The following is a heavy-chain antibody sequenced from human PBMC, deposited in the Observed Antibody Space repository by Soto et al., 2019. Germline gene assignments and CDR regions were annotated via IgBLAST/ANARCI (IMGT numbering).Heavy chain of an antibody. J-gene: IGHJ4*02. CDR1: GDSITSNSYF. D-gene: IGHD3-9*01. Sequence: QLQLQESGPGLVKPSETLSLTCTVSGDSITSNSYFWAWIRQPPGKGLEWIGSIYYSGSTYHNPSLKSRVTISVDRSNNQFSLKLTSVTAADTAVYYCARHFSVDHFDHWGQGALVTVSS. V-gene: IGHV4-39*01. CDR3: ARHFSVDHFDH. CDR2: IYYSGST.